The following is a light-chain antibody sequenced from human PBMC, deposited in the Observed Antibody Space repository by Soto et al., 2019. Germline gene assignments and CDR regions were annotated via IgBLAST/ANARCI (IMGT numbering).Light chain of an antibody. V-gene: IGKV3-15*01. Sequence: EIVMTQSPATLSVSPGERATLSCRASQSVASNLAWYQQKPGQAPRLLIYGASTRATGIPARFSGSGSGTEFILTISSLQSEDFAVYYCQQYDNWPPCRFGQGTKVEIK. J-gene: IGKJ1*01. CDR1: QSVASN. CDR2: GAS. CDR3: QQYDNWPPCR.